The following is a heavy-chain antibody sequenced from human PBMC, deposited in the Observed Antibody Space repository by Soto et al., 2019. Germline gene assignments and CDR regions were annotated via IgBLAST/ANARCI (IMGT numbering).Heavy chain of an antibody. V-gene: IGHV3-23*01. CDR3: AKSARGDGYKNAFDI. J-gene: IGHJ3*02. D-gene: IGHD5-12*01. Sequence: EVQLLESGGGLVQPGGSLRLSCAASGLTFGSYAMSWVRQAPGKGLEWVSAISGSGGTTYYADSVRGRFTISRDNSENTLYLQMNSLRAEDTALYYCAKSARGDGYKNAFDIWGQGTMVTVSS. CDR1: GLTFGSYA. CDR2: ISGSGGTT.